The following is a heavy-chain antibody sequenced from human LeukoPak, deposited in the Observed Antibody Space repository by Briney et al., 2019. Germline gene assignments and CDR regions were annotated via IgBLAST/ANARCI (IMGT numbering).Heavy chain of an antibody. V-gene: IGHV5-51*01. CDR1: GYSFTSYW. Sequence: GESLKISCKSSGYSFTSYWIGWVRQMPGKGLEWVGTIYPGDSDTRDSPSFEGQVTISADKSISTAYLQWSSLKASDTAMYYCARHSYSRDRITNFDYWGQGTLVTVSS. CDR2: IYPGDSDT. CDR3: ARHSYSRDRITNFDY. D-gene: IGHD1-14*01. J-gene: IGHJ4*02.